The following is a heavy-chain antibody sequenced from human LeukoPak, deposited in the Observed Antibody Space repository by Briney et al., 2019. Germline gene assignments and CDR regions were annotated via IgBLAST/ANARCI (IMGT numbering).Heavy chain of an antibody. J-gene: IGHJ4*02. CDR3: ARVGIVDIVATIFGD. Sequence: ASVKVSCKASGYTFTGYYMHWVRQAPGQGLEWMGWINPNSGGTNYAQKFQGRVTMTRDTSISTAYMELSRLRSDDTAVYYCARVGIVDIVATIFGDWGQGTLVTVSS. CDR1: GYTFTGYY. V-gene: IGHV1-2*02. D-gene: IGHD5-12*01. CDR2: INPNSGGT.